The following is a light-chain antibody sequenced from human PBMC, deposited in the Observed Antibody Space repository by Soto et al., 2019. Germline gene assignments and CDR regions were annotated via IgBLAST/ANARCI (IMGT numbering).Light chain of an antibody. V-gene: IGLV2-14*01. Sequence: QSALTQPASVSGSPGQSIAISCTGTSSDVGAYDYVSWYQQHPGKAPKLMIYDVKYRPSGVSNRFSGSKSGNTASLTISGPQAEDEADYYCSSYTSSSSVIFGGGTKVTVL. CDR2: DVK. CDR1: SSDVGAYDY. J-gene: IGLJ2*01. CDR3: SSYTSSSSVI.